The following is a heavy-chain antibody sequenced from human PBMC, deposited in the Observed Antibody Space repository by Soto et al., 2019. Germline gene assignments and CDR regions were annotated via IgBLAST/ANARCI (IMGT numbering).Heavy chain of an antibody. V-gene: IGHV3-30-3*01. CDR3: ARDPQMTIQLRDTTDDAFDI. J-gene: IGHJ3*02. CDR2: ISYDGSNK. D-gene: IGHD5-18*01. CDR1: GFTFSSYA. Sequence: PGGSLRLSCAASGFTFSSYAMHWVRQAPGKGLELVAVISYDGSNKYYADSVKGRFTISRDNSKNTLHLQMNSLRAEDTAVYYCARDPQMTIQLRDTTDDAFDIWGQGTMVTVSS.